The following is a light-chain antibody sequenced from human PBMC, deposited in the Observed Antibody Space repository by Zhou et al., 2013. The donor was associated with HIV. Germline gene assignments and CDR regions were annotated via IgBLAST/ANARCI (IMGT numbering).Light chain of an antibody. V-gene: IGKV1-12*01. Sequence: DIQMTQSPSSVSASVGDRVTIACRASQNISTWLAWYQQQPGKAPKLLIYAASSLQSGVPSRFSGSGSGTDFTLTISSLQPEDFATYYCQQSYSTPYTFGQGTKLEIK. J-gene: IGKJ2*01. CDR1: QNISTW. CDR2: AAS. CDR3: QQSYSTPYT.